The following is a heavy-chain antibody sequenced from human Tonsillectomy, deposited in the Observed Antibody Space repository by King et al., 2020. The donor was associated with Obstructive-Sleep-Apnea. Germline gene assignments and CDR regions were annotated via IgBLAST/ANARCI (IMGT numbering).Heavy chain of an antibody. V-gene: IGHV3-30*04. CDR3: ARDMAEMTTFPVPCFDP. Sequence: VQLVESGGGVVQPGKSLRLSCAASGFTFSTYSMHWVRQAPGKGLEWVAIISYDGSNKYCADSVKGRFIISRDNSKSTLFLQMNSLRAEDTAVYYCARDMAEMTTFPVPCFDPWGQGTLVTVSS. CDR1: GFTFSTYS. D-gene: IGHD5-24*01. J-gene: IGHJ5*02. CDR2: ISYDGSNK.